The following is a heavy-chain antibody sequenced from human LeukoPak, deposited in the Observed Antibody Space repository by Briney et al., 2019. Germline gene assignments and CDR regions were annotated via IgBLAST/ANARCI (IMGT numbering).Heavy chain of an antibody. J-gene: IGHJ4*02. CDR1: GFTFSSYE. D-gene: IGHD5-18*01. CDR2: ISSSGSTI. V-gene: IGHV3-48*03. CDR3: ARVRVQLWSYYFDY. Sequence: PGGSLRLSCAASGFTFSSYETNWVRQAPGKGLEWVSYISSSGSTIYYADSVKGRFTISRDNAKNSLYLQMNSLRAEDTAVYYCARVRVQLWSYYFDYWGQGTLVTVSS.